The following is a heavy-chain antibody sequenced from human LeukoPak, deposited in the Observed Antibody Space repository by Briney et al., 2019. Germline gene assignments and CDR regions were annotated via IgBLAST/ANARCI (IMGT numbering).Heavy chain of an antibody. CDR3: ARDINLTGYFDY. CDR2: ISSSSYI. Sequence: PGGSLRLSCAASGFTFSSYSMNWVRQAPGKGLEWVSSISSSSYIYYADSVKGRFTISRDNAKNSLYLQMNSLRAEDTAVYYCARDINLTGYFDYWGQGTLVTVSS. V-gene: IGHV3-21*01. CDR1: GFTFSSYS. J-gene: IGHJ4*02. D-gene: IGHD2-8*02.